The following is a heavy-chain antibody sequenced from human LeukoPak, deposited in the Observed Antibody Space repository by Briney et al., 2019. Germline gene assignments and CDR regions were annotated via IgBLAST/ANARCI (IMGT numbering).Heavy chain of an antibody. CDR1: GYTFTIYD. Sequence: ASVTVSCTASGYTFTIYDICWVRQATGQGLEWMGWMNPNSGDTGYAQKFQGRVTMTRDTSISTAYMELSSLRSDDTAVYYCARGPAGDYWGQGTLVTVSS. CDR3: ARGPAGDY. V-gene: IGHV1-8*01. J-gene: IGHJ4*02. CDR2: MNPNSGDT.